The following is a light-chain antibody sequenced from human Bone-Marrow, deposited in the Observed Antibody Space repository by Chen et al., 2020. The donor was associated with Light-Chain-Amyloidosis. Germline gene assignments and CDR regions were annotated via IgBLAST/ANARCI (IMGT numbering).Light chain of an antibody. CDR2: DDR. CDR1: NIGSAS. CDR3: RVWGRSSDRPV. J-gene: IGLJ3*02. Sequence: SYVLTQPSSVSVAPGQTATIACGGNNIGSASVHWYQQTPGQAPLLVVYDDRDRPSGIPERLYGSKSGKTATLTISRVEAGDEADWCWRVWGRSSDRPVFGGGTKLTVL. V-gene: IGLV3-21*02.